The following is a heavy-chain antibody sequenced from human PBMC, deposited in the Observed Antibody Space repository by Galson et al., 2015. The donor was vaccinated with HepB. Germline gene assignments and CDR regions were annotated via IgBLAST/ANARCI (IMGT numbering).Heavy chain of an antibody. D-gene: IGHD6-25*01. CDR2: IHYSGST. CDR1: GGSISPFY. V-gene: IGHV4-59*08. CDR3: ARQGYGSGRIRFDP. Sequence: ETLSLTCSVSGGSISPFYWSWIRQPPGGGLEWIAYIHYSGSTSYNPSLKSRVPMSVDTSKNQSSLKLTSVTAADTAVYYCARQGYGSGRIRFDPWGQGTLVTVSS. J-gene: IGHJ5*02.